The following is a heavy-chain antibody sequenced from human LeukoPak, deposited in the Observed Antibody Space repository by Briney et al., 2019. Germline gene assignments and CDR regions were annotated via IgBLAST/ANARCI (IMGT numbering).Heavy chain of an antibody. CDR3: ARIRDGYNDAYDL. D-gene: IGHD5-24*01. CDR2: INPDGGNT. CDR1: GYTFTNSY. Sequence: ASVEVSCKASGYTFTNSYIHWVRQAPGQVLEWMGLINPDGGNTNYAQNFQGRVTLTRDTSTSTVYMELSSLRSEDTAIYYCARIRDGYNDAYDLWGQGTVVTVPS. V-gene: IGHV1-46*01. J-gene: IGHJ3*01.